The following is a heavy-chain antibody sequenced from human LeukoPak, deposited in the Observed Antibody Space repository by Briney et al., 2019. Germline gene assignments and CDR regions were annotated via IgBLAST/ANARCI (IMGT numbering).Heavy chain of an antibody. CDR3: ARVSETYYYDSSGYRDY. D-gene: IGHD3-22*01. CDR1: GFTFSSYW. V-gene: IGHV3-7*01. Sequence: GGSLRLSCAASGFTFSSYWMSWVRQAPGKGLEWVANIKQDGSEKYYVDSVKGRFTISRDNAKNSLYLQMNSLRAEDTAVYYCARVSETYYYDSSGYRDYWGQGTLVTVSS. CDR2: IKQDGSEK. J-gene: IGHJ4*02.